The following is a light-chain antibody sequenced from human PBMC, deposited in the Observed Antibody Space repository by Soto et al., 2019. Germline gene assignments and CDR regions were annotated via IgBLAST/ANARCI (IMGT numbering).Light chain of an antibody. CDR1: QSVSSTY. J-gene: IGKJ2*01. Sequence: EIVLTQSPGTLSLSPGERATLSCRASQSVSSTYVAWYQQKPGQAPRLLIYGASSRATGTPDRFSGSGSGTDFTLSISRLEPEDFAVYYCQQYGSSLYTFGQGTKLESK. CDR2: GAS. CDR3: QQYGSSLYT. V-gene: IGKV3-20*01.